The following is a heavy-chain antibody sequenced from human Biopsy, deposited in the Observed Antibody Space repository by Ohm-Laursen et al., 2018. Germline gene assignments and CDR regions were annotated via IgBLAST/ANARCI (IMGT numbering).Heavy chain of an antibody. CDR3: ARADGFYARTSGMDV. D-gene: IGHD2-8*01. CDR1: GFDFSDYS. V-gene: IGHV3-21*01. Sequence: SLRLSCSASGFDFSDYSMSWVRQAPGKGLEWVSYINSDASYIYYGVSVRGRFTISRDNAKNSVYLQMNSLRVEDTAVYYCARADGFYARTSGMDVWGQGTTVTVSS. J-gene: IGHJ6*02. CDR2: INSDASYI.